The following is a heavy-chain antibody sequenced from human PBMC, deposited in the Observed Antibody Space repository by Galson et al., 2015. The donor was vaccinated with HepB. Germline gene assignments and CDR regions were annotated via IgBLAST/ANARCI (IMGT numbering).Heavy chain of an antibody. CDR1: GGTFSSYT. D-gene: IGHD3-10*01. V-gene: IGHV1-69*02. J-gene: IGHJ1*01. CDR2: IIPILGIA. CDR3: ASMARGVQRLQYFQH. Sequence: SVKVSCKASGGTFSSYTISWVRQAPGQGLEWMGRIIPILGIANYAQKFQGRVTITADKSTSTAYMELSSLRSEDTAVYYCASMARGVQRLQYFQHWGQGTLVTVSS.